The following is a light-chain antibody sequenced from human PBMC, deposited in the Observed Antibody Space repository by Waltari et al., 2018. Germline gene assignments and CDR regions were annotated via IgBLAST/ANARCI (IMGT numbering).Light chain of an antibody. CDR3: GSYTGSDAWV. V-gene: IGLV2-14*03. J-gene: IGLJ3*02. CDR2: DVS. Sequence: QSALTQPASVSGSPGQSIIISCTGTSNDIGGYDHVSWYQQHPGKAPNLIIYDVSDRPSGVSNRFSGSRSANTASLAISGLLAEDEADYYCGSYTGSDAWVFGGGTK. CDR1: SNDIGGYDH.